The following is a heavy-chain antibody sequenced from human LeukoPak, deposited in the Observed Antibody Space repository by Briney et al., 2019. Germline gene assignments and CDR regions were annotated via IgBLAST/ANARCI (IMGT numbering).Heavy chain of an antibody. Sequence: GSSVKVSCKASGGTFSSYAISWVRQSPGQGLEWMGGIIPIFGTANYAQKFQGRVTITADESTSTAYMELSSLRSEDTAVYYCARDSSEFRNLIPHWGQGTLVTVSS. V-gene: IGHV1-69*01. J-gene: IGHJ1*01. CDR1: GGTFSSYA. D-gene: IGHD1-14*01. CDR2: IIPIFGTA. CDR3: ARDSSEFRNLIPH.